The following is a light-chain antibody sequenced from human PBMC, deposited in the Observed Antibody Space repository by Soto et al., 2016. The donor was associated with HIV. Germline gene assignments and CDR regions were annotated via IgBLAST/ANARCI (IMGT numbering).Light chain of an antibody. CDR1: QSISSW. CDR3: QQYKTYPWT. J-gene: IGKJ1*01. V-gene: IGKV1-5*03. CDR2: KAS. Sequence: DIQMTQSPSTLSASVGDRVTITCRASQSISSWLAWYQQKPGKTPNLVIYKASSLESGVPSRLSGSGSGTEFTLTISSLQPDDFATYYCQQYKTYPWTFGQGTKVEIK.